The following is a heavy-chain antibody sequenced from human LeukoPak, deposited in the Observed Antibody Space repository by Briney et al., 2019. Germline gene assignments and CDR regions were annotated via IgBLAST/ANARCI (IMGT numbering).Heavy chain of an antibody. Sequence: GGSLRLSCAASGFTFSNNWMTWVRQAPGKGLEWVASVKKDASEKYYVDSVKGRFTISRDNAKNSLYLQMNSLRADDTAVYYCARISSDWSFDYWGQGTLVTVSS. D-gene: IGHD6-19*01. CDR3: ARISSDWSFDY. CDR1: GFTFSNNW. V-gene: IGHV3-7*01. J-gene: IGHJ4*02. CDR2: VKKDASEK.